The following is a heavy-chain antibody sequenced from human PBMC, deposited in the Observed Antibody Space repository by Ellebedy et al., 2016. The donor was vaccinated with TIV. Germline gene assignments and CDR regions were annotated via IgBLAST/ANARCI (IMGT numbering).Heavy chain of an antibody. Sequence: SVKVSCXASGGTFSSYAISWVRQAPGQGLEWMGGIIPIFGTANYAQKFQGRVTITADESTSTAYMELSSLRSEDTAVYYCARPNGGRSYWYFDLWGRGTLVTVSS. D-gene: IGHD4-23*01. CDR3: ARPNGGRSYWYFDL. CDR2: IIPIFGTA. V-gene: IGHV1-69*13. J-gene: IGHJ2*01. CDR1: GGTFSSYA.